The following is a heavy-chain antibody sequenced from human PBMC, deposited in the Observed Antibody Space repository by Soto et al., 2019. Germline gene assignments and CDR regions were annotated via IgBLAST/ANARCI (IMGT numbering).Heavy chain of an antibody. V-gene: IGHV5-51*01. CDR3: ASTVGTMVRGVTYYYYGMDV. CDR1: GYSFTSYW. D-gene: IGHD3-10*01. J-gene: IGHJ6*02. CDR2: IYPGDSDT. Sequence: PGESLKISCKGSGYSFTSYWIGWVRQMPGKGLEWMGIIYPGDSDTRYSPSFQGQVTISADKSISTAYLQWSSLKASDTAMYYCASTVGTMVRGVTYYYYGMDVWGQGTTVTVSS.